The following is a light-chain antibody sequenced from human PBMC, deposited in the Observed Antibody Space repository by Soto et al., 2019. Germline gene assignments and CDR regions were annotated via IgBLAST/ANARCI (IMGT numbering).Light chain of an antibody. J-gene: IGKJ4*01. Sequence: EIVLTQSPGTLSLSPGERATLSCRASQSVSSSYLAWYQQKPGQAPRLLIYGASNRATGIPDRFSGSGSGTDFTLTVSRLEPEDCALYYCQQYGSSPLTFGGGTKVEIK. CDR1: QSVSSSY. CDR2: GAS. V-gene: IGKV3-20*01. CDR3: QQYGSSPLT.